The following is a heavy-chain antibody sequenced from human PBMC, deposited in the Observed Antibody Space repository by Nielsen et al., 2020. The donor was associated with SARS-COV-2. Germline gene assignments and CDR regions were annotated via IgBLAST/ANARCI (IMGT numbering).Heavy chain of an antibody. V-gene: IGHV4-34*01. Sequence: SETLSLTCAVYGGSFSGYYWSWIRQPPGKGLEWIGEINHSGSTNYNPSLKSRVTISVDTSKNQFSLKLSSVTAADTAVYYCARAKYSGSYRYYFDYWGQGTLVTVSS. D-gene: IGHD1-26*01. CDR3: ARAKYSGSYRYYFDY. J-gene: IGHJ4*02. CDR2: INHSGST. CDR1: GGSFSGYY.